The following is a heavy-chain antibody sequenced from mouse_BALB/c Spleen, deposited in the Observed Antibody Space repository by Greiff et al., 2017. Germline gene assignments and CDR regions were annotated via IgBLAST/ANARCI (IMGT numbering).Heavy chain of an antibody. V-gene: IGHV3-2*02. D-gene: IGHD1-1*01. Sequence: LQESRPGLVKPSQSLSLPCTVTGYSITSVYAWNWIRQFPENKLEWMCYISSSGSTSDNPSLKSRISITRDTSKNQFFLQLNSVTTEDTSTYSCARDYYGSSEFAYWCQGTGHCLC. CDR2: ISSSGST. CDR3: ARDYYGSSEFAY. CDR1: GYSITSVYA. J-gene: IGHJ3*01.